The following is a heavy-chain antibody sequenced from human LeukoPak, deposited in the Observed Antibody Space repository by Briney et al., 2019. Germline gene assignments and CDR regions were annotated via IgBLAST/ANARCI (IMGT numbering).Heavy chain of an antibody. CDR2: IDPSDSYT. Sequence: GESLRISCKGSGYSFTSYWISWVRQMPGKGLEWMGRIDPSDSYTNYSPSFQGHVTISADKSISTAYLQWSSLKASDTAMYYCARHHPLAYCSSTSCPVDAFDIWGLGTMVTVSS. CDR1: GYSFTSYW. J-gene: IGHJ3*02. CDR3: ARHHPLAYCSSTSCPVDAFDI. V-gene: IGHV5-10-1*01. D-gene: IGHD2-2*01.